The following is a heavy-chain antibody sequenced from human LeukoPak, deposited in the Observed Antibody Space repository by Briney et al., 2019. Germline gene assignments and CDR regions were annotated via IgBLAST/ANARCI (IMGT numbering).Heavy chain of an antibody. V-gene: IGHV4-4*07. J-gene: IGHJ4*02. CDR3: ARDDPARMTATLDY. D-gene: IGHD2-21*02. CDR1: GGSINNYF. Sequence: PSETLSLTCTVSGGSINNYFWSWVRQPAREGLEWIGRIYTSGSTNYNPSLRSRVTISVDMSKNQFSLKLSSVTAADTAVYYCARDDPARMTATLDYWGQGILVTVSS. CDR2: IYTSGST.